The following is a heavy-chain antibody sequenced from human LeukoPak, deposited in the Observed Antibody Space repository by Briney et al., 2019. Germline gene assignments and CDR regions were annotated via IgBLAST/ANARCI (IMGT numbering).Heavy chain of an antibody. Sequence: GGSLRLSCAASGFIFSTYSMNWVRQAPGKGLEWLSYISGSGSTIYYADSVKGRFTISRDNANYSLHLQMDNLRAEDTAVYSCARGGLGSWTFDSWGQGTLVTVYS. D-gene: IGHD1-26*01. CDR3: ARGGLGSWTFDS. CDR1: GFIFSTYS. J-gene: IGHJ4*02. CDR2: ISGSGSTI. V-gene: IGHV3-48*04.